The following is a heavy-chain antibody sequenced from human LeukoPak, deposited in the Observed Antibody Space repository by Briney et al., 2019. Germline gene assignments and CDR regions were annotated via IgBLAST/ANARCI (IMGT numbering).Heavy chain of an antibody. J-gene: IGHJ4*02. CDR1: GGTFSSYA. D-gene: IGHD5-12*01. CDR2: IIPILGIA. V-gene: IGHV1-69*04. CDR3: AIIRRGYSGYDPLDY. Sequence: SVKVSCKASGGTFSSYAISWVQQAPGQGLEWMGRIIPILGIANYAQKFQGRVTITADKSTSTAYMELSSLRSEDTAVYYCAIIRRGYSGYDPLDYWGQGTLVTVSS.